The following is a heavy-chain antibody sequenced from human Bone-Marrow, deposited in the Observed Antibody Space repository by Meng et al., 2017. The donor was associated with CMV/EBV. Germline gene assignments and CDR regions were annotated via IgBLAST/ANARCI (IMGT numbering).Heavy chain of an antibody. D-gene: IGHD6-19*01. CDR2: IHYSGST. J-gene: IGHJ4*02. CDR1: GGSITGYY. CDR3: ARDVGGSSGWDLGH. V-gene: IGHV4-59*01. Sequence: GSLRLSCTVSGGSITGYYWSWIRQPPGKGLEWIGYIHYSGSTSYTPSLKSRVTISVDTSKEQFSLKLSSVTTADTAVYYCARDVGGSSGWDLGHWGQGTLVTVSS.